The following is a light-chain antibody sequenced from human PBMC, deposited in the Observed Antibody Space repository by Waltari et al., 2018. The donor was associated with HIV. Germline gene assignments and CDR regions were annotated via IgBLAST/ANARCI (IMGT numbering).Light chain of an antibody. CDR1: QSVQVF. J-gene: IGKJ4*01. V-gene: IGKV3-11*01. Sequence: EIVFTHSPAILSVSPGETATLSCRASQSVQVFLAWYQRRPGQVPRLVVYDASKRAGGVPDRFSGSGFGTDFTLTISGLEPEDVAFYYCQHRTTWPPTFGGGTRVEIE. CDR3: QHRTTWPPT. CDR2: DAS.